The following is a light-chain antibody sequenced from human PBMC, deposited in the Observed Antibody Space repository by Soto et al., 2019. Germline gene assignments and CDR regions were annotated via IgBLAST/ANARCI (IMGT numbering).Light chain of an antibody. V-gene: IGLV2-23*01. Sequence: SVLNQPASVYGSAGQSITLSCRGTTSDVGGYNLVSWYQQHTAKAPKLLIYDGTQRPSGVSSRFSGSKSGNTASLTISGLQAEDEADYYCCSYASSSSYVFGTGTKVTVL. CDR3: CSYASSSSYV. J-gene: IGLJ1*01. CDR2: DGT. CDR1: TSDVGGYNL.